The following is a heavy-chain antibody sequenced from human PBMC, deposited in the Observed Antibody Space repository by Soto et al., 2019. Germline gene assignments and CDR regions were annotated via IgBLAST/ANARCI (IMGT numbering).Heavy chain of an antibody. D-gene: IGHD4-17*01. Sequence: GSLKISCKGSGYSFTSYWIGWVRQMPGKGLEWMGIIYPGDSDTRYSPSFQGQVTISADKSISTAYLQWSSLKASDTAMYYCARRKATVTNYYYYYGMDVWGQGTTVTVSS. CDR2: IYPGDSDT. V-gene: IGHV5-51*01. CDR3: ARRKATVTNYYYYYGMDV. CDR1: GYSFTSYW. J-gene: IGHJ6*02.